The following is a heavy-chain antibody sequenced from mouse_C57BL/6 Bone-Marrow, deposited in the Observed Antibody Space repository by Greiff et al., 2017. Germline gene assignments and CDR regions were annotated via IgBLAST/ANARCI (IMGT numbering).Heavy chain of an antibody. J-gene: IGHJ4*01. V-gene: IGHV1-15*01. D-gene: IGHD1-1*01. Sequence: QVQLQQSGAELVRPGASVTLSCKASGYTFTDYEMHWVKQTPVHGLEWIGAIDPETGGTAYNQKFKGKAILTADKSSSTAYMELRSLTSEDSAVYYCTRDYYGSRVYYYAMDYWGQGTSGTVSS. CDR2: IDPETGGT. CDR1: GYTFTDYE. CDR3: TRDYYGSRVYYYAMDY.